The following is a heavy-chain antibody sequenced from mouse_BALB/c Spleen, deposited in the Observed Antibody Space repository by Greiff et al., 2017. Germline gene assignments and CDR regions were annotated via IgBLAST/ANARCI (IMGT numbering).Heavy chain of an antibody. D-gene: IGHD2-12*01. J-gene: IGHJ4*01. Sequence: ESGPGLVKPSQSLSLTCTVTGYSITSDYAWNWIRQFPGNKLEWMGYISYSGSTSYNPSLKSRISITRDTSKNQFFLQLNSVTTEDTATYYCASSYYYAMDYWGQGTSVTVSS. CDR2: ISYSGST. CDR3: ASSYYYAMDY. V-gene: IGHV3-2*02. CDR1: GYSITSDYA.